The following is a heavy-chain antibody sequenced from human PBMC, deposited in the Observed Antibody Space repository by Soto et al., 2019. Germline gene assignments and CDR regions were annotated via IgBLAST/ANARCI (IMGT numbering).Heavy chain of an antibody. J-gene: IGHJ6*02. CDR1: GFTFGDYA. CDR3: TRDAYSSGWYARPYYYYGMDV. CDR2: IRGKAYGGTT. V-gene: IGHV3-49*04. Sequence: PGGSLRLSCTASGFTFGDYAMSWVRQAPGKGLEWVGFIRGKAYGGTTEYAASVKGRFTISRDDSKSIAYLQMNSLKTEDTAVYYCTRDAYSSGWYARPYYYYGMDVWGQGTTVTVSS. D-gene: IGHD6-19*01.